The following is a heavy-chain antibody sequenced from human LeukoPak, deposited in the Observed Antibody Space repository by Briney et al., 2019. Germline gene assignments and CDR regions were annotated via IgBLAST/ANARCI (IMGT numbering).Heavy chain of an antibody. CDR3: ARDGYTYGYGAFDI. Sequence: GGSLRLXCAASGFTFSDYYMSWIRQAPGKGVVWVSRINSDGSSTSYADSEKGRFTISRDNAKNTLNLQMNSLRAEDTAVYYCARDGYTYGYGAFDIWGHGTMVTVPS. V-gene: IGHV3-74*01. D-gene: IGHD5-18*01. CDR1: GFTFSDYY. CDR2: INSDGSST. J-gene: IGHJ3*02.